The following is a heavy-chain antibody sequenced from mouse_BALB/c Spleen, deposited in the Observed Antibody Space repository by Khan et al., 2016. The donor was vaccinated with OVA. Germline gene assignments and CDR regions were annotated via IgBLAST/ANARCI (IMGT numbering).Heavy chain of an antibody. CDR3: ARRDYYAYYWFFDV. V-gene: IGHV1-18*01. Sequence: VQLKQSGPELVKPGASVKISCKTSGYTFTEYTMHWVKQSHGKSLEWLGGFNPNNGGTSYNQKFKGKATLTVDKSSSTAYMELRSLTSEESAVYYCARRDYYAYYWFFDVWGAGTTVTVSA. J-gene: IGHJ1*01. D-gene: IGHD1-2*01. CDR2: FNPNNGGT. CDR1: GYTFTEYT.